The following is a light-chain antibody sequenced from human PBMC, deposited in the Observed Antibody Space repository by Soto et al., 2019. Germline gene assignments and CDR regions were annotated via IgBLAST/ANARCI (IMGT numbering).Light chain of an antibody. V-gene: IGKV3-20*01. CDR2: GAS. Sequence: EIVLTQSPGTLSLSPGERATLSCRASQSVSSIYLAWYQHKPGQAPRLLISGASSRATGIPDRFSGSVSGTDFTLTISRLEPEDFAVYYCQQYGTSPYTFGQGAKLEIK. CDR1: QSVSSIY. CDR3: QQYGTSPYT. J-gene: IGKJ2*01.